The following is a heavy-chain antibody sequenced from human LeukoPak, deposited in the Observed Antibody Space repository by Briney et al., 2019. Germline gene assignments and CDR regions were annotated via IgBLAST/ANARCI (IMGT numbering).Heavy chain of an antibody. Sequence: GGSLRLSCAASGFTFSDYYMSWIRQAPGKGLEWVSYISSSGSTIYYADSVKGRFTISRDNAKNSLYLQMNSLRAEDTAVYYCARADIVVVPAADLKYYFDYWGLGTLVTVSS. CDR2: ISSSGSTI. J-gene: IGHJ4*02. CDR3: ARADIVVVPAADLKYYFDY. V-gene: IGHV3-11*01. CDR1: GFTFSDYY. D-gene: IGHD2-2*01.